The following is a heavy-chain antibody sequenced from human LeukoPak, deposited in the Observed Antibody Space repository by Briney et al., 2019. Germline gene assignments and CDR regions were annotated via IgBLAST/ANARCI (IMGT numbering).Heavy chain of an antibody. D-gene: IGHD2/OR15-2a*01. CDR1: GFTFSSYD. J-gene: IGHJ4*02. CDR3: ARAVFLRGFDY. Sequence: PGGSLRLSCAVSGFTFSSYDVHWVRQATGKGLEWVSAIGTAGDTYYPGSVKGRFTISRENAKNSLYLQMNSLRAEDTAVYYCARAVFLRGFDYWGQGTLVTVSS. CDR2: IGTAGDT. V-gene: IGHV3-13*01.